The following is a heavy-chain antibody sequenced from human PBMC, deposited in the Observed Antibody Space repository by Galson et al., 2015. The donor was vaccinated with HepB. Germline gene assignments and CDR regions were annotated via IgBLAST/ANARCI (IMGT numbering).Heavy chain of an antibody. D-gene: IGHD4-23*01. J-gene: IGHJ3*02. CDR2: FYPGDSDA. CDR3: ARNTGNSGIHDAFNI. V-gene: IGHV5-51*01. CDR1: GYSFSNYW. Sequence: QSGAEVKKPGESLKISCQASGYSFSNYWIGWVRQMPGVVLEWMGSFYPGDSDARYSPSFQGQVTISADKSSSIAYLQWSSLKASDTAMYYCARNTGNSGIHDAFNIWGQGTLVTVSS.